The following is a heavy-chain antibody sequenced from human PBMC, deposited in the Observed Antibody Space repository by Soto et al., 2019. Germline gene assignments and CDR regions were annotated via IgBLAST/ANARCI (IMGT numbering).Heavy chain of an antibody. D-gene: IGHD3-22*01. V-gene: IGHV4-39*01. CDR1: GGSISSSSYY. CDR2: VYYSGST. Sequence: QLQLQESGPGLVKPSETLSLSCTVSGGSISSSSYYWGWIRQPPGKGLQWIGYVYYSGSTYLNPSLKSRVTISVDASKSQFSLKLSSVTAADTAVYYCANPGKHYHSNGYFYFDFWGQGTLVTVSS. J-gene: IGHJ4*02. CDR3: ANPGKHYHSNGYFYFDF.